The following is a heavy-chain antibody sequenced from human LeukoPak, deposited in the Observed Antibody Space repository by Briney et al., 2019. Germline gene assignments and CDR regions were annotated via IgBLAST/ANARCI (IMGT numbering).Heavy chain of an antibody. V-gene: IGHV3-23*01. CDR2: ISGSGGST. Sequence: GGSLRLSCAASGFIFSSYAMSWVRQAPGKGLEWVSGISGSGGSTYYADSVKGRFTISRDNSKNTLSLQMNSLRAEDTAIYYCAKVRYDSSGYQSPYFDYWGQGTLVTVSS. J-gene: IGHJ4*02. D-gene: IGHD3-22*01. CDR1: GFIFSSYA. CDR3: AKVRYDSSGYQSPYFDY.